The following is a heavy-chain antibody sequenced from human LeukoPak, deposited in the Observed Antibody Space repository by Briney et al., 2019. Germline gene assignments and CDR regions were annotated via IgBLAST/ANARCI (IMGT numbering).Heavy chain of an antibody. CDR2: IYYSGST. V-gene: IGHV4-39*01. D-gene: IGHD4-17*01. CDR3: ARRLRPDY. Sequence: PSETLSLTCTVSGGSISSSSYYWGWIRQPPGKGLEWIASIYYSGSTYYNPSLKSRVTISVGTSKNQFSLKLSSVTAADTAVYYRARRLRPDYWGQGTLVTVSS. J-gene: IGHJ4*02. CDR1: GGSISSSSYY.